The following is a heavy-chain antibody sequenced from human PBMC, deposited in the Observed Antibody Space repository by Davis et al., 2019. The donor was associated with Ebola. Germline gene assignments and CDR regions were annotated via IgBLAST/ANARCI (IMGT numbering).Heavy chain of an antibody. D-gene: IGHD2-8*01. V-gene: IGHV1-69*13. CDR2: ITPIFNTS. CDR3: AREGLSTLNY. J-gene: IGHJ4*02. Sequence: SVKVSCKASGGTFSIHAISWVRLAPGQGLEWMGGITPIFNTSKYAQMFQGRVTITADESSSTAYMELSRLRSDDTAVYYCAREGLSTLNYWGQGTLVTVSS. CDR1: GGTFSIHA.